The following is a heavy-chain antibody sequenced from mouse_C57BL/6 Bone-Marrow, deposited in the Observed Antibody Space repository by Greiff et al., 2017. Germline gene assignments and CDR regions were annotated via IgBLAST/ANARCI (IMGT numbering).Heavy chain of an antibody. CDR1: GYTFTSYW. J-gene: IGHJ3*01. Sequence: QVQLQQPGAELVMPGASVKLSCKAYGYTFTSYWMHWVKQRPGQGLEWIGEIDPSDSYTNYNQKFKGKSTLTVDKSSSTAYMQLSSLTSEDAAVYYCARRERWLPWFAYWGQGTLVTVSA. V-gene: IGHV1-69*01. CDR3: ARRERWLPWFAY. CDR2: IDPSDSYT. D-gene: IGHD2-3*01.